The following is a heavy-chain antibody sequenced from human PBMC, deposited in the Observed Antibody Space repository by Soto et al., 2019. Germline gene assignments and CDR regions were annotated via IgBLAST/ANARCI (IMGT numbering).Heavy chain of an antibody. Sequence: ASVKVSCKASGYTFTSYGISWVRQAPGQGLEWMGWISAYNGNTNYAQKLQGRVTMTTDTSTSTAYMELRSLRAEDMAVYFCARVKSGDYYVDYWGQGTLVTVSS. CDR2: ISAYNGNT. V-gene: IGHV1-18*03. J-gene: IGHJ4*02. CDR1: GYTFTSYG. CDR3: ARVKSGDYYVDY. D-gene: IGHD1-26*01.